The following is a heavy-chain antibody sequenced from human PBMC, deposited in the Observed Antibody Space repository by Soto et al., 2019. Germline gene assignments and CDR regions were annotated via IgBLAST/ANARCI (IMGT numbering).Heavy chain of an antibody. CDR3: ARGATVGRGPIIIVYYFDY. J-gene: IGHJ4*02. CDR1: GGSISSDYW. D-gene: IGHD1-26*01. Sequence: SETLSLTCAVSGGSISSDYWWIWVRQAPGKGLEWIGEICHTGGTNSNPSLESRVTISVDKSKNQFSLKLNSLTAADTAVYYCARGATVGRGPIIIVYYFDYWGQGTLVTVSS. V-gene: IGHV4-4*02. CDR2: ICHTGGT.